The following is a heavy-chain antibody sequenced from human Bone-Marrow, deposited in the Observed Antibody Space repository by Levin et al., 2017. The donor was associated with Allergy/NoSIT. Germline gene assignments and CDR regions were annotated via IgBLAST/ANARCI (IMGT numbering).Heavy chain of an antibody. J-gene: IGHJ4*02. CDR3: ARDSSEYYYESSGQFDY. CDR1: GFTFSSYG. V-gene: IGHV3-33*01. CDR2: IWYDGSNK. D-gene: IGHD3-22*01. Sequence: GESLKISCAASGFTFSSYGMHWVRQAPGKGLEWVAVIWYDGSNKYYADSVKGRFTISRDNSKNTLYLQMNSLRAEDTAVYYCARDSSEYYYESSGQFDYWGQGTLVTVSS.